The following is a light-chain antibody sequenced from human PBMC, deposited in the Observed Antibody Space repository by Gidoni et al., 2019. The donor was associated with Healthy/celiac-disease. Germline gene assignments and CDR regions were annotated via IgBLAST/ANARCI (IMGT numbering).Light chain of an antibody. CDR3: QRYGSPYT. Sequence: ELVLPQSPATLSLSPGERATLSCRASQSVSSSYLSWHQQKPGQAPRLLNNGPSSRTTVIPDRCGGSGAGTDFPLTSSRLEPEDLAVYYCQRYGSPYTFGQGTKLEIK. V-gene: IGKV3-20*01. CDR1: QSVSSSY. J-gene: IGKJ2*01. CDR2: GPS.